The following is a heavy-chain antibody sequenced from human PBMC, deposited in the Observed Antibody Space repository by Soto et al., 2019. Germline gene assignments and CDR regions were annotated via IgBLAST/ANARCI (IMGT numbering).Heavy chain of an antibody. Sequence: ASVKVSCKASGYTFTSYAMHLVRQAPGQRLEWMGWINAGNGNTKYSQKFQGRVTITRDTSASTAYMELSSLRSEDTAVYYCARGGHPNYYGSGSYYTHAYWGQGTLVTVSS. CDR3: ARGGHPNYYGSGSYYTHAY. D-gene: IGHD3-10*01. CDR2: INAGNGNT. J-gene: IGHJ4*02. CDR1: GYTFTSYA. V-gene: IGHV1-3*01.